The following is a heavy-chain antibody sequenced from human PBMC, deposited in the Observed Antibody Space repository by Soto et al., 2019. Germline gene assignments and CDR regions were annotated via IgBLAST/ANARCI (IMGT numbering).Heavy chain of an antibody. CDR2: TYYRSRWYN. D-gene: IGHD3-10*01. CDR1: GDSVSSNSAA. CDR3: ARGLWFGELLYYYYYMDV. V-gene: IGHV6-1*01. Sequence: SQTLSLTCAISGDSVSSNSAAWNWIRQSPSRGLEWLGRTYYRSRWYNDYAVSVKSRITINPDTSKNQFSLQLNSVTPGDTAVYYCARGLWFGELLYYYYYMDVWGKGTTVTVSS. J-gene: IGHJ6*03.